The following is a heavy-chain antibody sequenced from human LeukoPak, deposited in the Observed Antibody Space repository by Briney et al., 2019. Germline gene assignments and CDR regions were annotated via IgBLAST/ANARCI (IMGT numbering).Heavy chain of an antibody. Sequence: GESLQISCKGSGYRFTSYWIGWVRPMPGKGLEWMGIIYPGDSDTRYSPSFQGQVTISADKSISTAYLQWSSLKASDTAMYYCARKNGWGYDSSGTFDYWGQGTLVTVSS. CDR1: GYRFTSYW. CDR2: IYPGDSDT. J-gene: IGHJ4*02. CDR3: ARKNGWGYDSSGTFDY. D-gene: IGHD3-22*01. V-gene: IGHV5-51*01.